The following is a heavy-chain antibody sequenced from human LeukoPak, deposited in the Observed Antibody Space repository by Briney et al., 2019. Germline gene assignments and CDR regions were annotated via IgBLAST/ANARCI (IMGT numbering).Heavy chain of an antibody. Sequence: PSQTLSLTCTVSGGSISSGDYYWGWIRQPPGKGLEWIGYIYYSGSTYYNPSLKSRVTISVDTSKNQFSLKLSSVTAADTAVYYCAREPRIVGAITGYWGQGTLVTVSS. CDR3: AREPRIVGAITGY. V-gene: IGHV4-30-4*01. J-gene: IGHJ4*02. D-gene: IGHD1-26*01. CDR1: GGSISSGDYY. CDR2: IYYSGST.